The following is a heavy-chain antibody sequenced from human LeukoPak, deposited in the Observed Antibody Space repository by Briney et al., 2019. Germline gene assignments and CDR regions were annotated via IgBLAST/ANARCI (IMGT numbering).Heavy chain of an antibody. CDR1: GGTFISYA. J-gene: IGHJ4*02. CDR2: IIPIFGTA. Sequence: ASVKVSCKASGGTFISYAISWVRQAPGQGLEWMGGIIPIFGTANYAQKFQGRVTITTDESTGTAYMELSSLRSEDTAVYYCARTPKSETYYYDSSGYSPFDYWGQGTLVTVSS. V-gene: IGHV1-69*05. D-gene: IGHD3-22*01. CDR3: ARTPKSETYYYDSSGYSPFDY.